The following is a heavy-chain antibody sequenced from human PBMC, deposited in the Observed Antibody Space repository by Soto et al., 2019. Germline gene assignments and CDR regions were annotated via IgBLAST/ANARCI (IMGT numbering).Heavy chain of an antibody. Sequence: SVKVSCKASGGTFSSYAISWVRQAPGQGLEWMGGIIPIFGTANYAQKFQGRVTITADESTSTAYMELSSLRSEDTAVDYCAREIAARPPYFDYWGQGTLVTVSS. J-gene: IGHJ4*02. V-gene: IGHV1-69*13. CDR2: IIPIFGTA. CDR3: AREIAARPPYFDY. D-gene: IGHD6-6*01. CDR1: GGTFSSYA.